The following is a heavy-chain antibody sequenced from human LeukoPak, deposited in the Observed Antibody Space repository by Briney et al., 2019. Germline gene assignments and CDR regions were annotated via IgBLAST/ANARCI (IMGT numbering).Heavy chain of an antibody. CDR2: ISYDGSNK. CDR1: GFTFSSYG. Sequence: PGRSLRLSCAASGFTFSSYGMHWVRQAPGKRLEWVAVISYDGSNKYYADSVKGRFTISRDNSKNTLYLQMNSLRAEDTAVYYCARGTLLSGSYPYWGQGTLVTVSS. D-gene: IGHD1-26*01. CDR3: ARGTLLSGSYPY. J-gene: IGHJ4*02. V-gene: IGHV3-30*03.